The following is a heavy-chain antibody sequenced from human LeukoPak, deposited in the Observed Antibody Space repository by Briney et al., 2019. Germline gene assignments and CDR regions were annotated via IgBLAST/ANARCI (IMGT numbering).Heavy chain of an antibody. V-gene: IGHV4-39*02. J-gene: IGHJ4*02. D-gene: IGHD3-3*01. CDR3: AREGLEWGSFDY. CDR2: IYYSGTT. Sequence: SETLSLTCIFSGGSLISSSYYWGWVRQPPGKGLEWIASIYYSGTTYYNPSLESRVTMSVDTSKNQFSLKLTSVTAADTAVYYCAREGLEWGSFDYWGQGTLVTVSS. CDR1: GGSLISSSYY.